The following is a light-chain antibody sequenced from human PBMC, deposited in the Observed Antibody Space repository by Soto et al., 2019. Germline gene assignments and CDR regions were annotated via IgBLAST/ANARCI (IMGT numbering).Light chain of an antibody. J-gene: IGLJ2*01. CDR3: SSYAASDSFVV. V-gene: IGLV2-8*01. CDR2: EVY. CDR1: SSDVGGYNY. Sequence: QSVLTQPPSASGSPGQSFTISCTGTSSDVGGYNYVSWYQHHPDKAPKLIIYEVYKRPSGVPDRFSGSKSGNTASLTVSGLQAEDEAEYYCSSYAASDSFVVFGGGTKVTVL.